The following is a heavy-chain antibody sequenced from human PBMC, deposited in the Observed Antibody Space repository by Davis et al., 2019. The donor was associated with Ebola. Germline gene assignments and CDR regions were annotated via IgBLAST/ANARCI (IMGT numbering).Heavy chain of an antibody. CDR1: GFTFTSSA. CDR3: AAGARHRTGYYDFSFDP. D-gene: IGHD3-3*01. Sequence: SVKVSCKASGFTFTSSAVQWVRQARGQRLEWIGWIVVGSGNTNYAQKFQERVTITRDMSTSTAYMELSSLRSEDTAVYYCAAGARHRTGYYDFSFDPWGQGTLVTVSS. J-gene: IGHJ5*02. CDR2: IVVGSGNT. V-gene: IGHV1-58*01.